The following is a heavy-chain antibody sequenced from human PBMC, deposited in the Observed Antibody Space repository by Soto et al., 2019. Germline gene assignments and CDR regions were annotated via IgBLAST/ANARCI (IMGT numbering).Heavy chain of an antibody. CDR3: ARARIVVVTAATGKTLDY. CDR1: GYTFTSYY. J-gene: IGHJ4*02. Sequence: ASVKVSCKASGYTFTSYYMHWVRQAPGQGLEWMGIINPRGGSTSYAQKFQGRVTMTRDTSTSTVYMELSSLRSEDTAVYYCARARIVVVTAATGKTLDYWGQGTLVTVSS. D-gene: IGHD2-21*02. V-gene: IGHV1-46*01. CDR2: INPRGGST.